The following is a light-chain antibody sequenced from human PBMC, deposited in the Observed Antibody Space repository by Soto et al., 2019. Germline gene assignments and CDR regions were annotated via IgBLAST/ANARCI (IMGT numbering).Light chain of an antibody. Sequence: QSALTQPASVSGSPGQSITLSCPGTRSDVGGYNYVSWYQQHPGKAPKLMIYEVSNRPSGVSNRFSGSKSGNTASLTISGLQAEDEADYYCSSYTSSSTLYVFGTGTKLTVL. V-gene: IGLV2-14*01. CDR2: EVS. J-gene: IGLJ1*01. CDR3: SSYTSSSTLYV. CDR1: RSDVGGYNY.